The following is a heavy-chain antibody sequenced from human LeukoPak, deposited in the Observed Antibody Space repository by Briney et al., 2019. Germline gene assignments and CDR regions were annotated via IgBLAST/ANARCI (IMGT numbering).Heavy chain of an antibody. V-gene: IGHV4-34*01. Sequence: SETLSLTCAVYGGSFSGYYWSWIPQPPGKGLEWSGEINHSGSTNYNPSLKSRVTVSVDTSKTQFSLKLSSVTAADTAVYYCARGPSDIVVVPAAGARNWFDAWGQGTLVTV. J-gene: IGHJ5*02. D-gene: IGHD2-2*01. CDR2: INHSGST. CDR1: GGSFSGYY. CDR3: ARGPSDIVVVPAAGARNWFDA.